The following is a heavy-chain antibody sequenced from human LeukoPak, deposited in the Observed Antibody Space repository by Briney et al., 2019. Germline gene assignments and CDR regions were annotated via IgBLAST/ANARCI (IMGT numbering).Heavy chain of an antibody. CDR2: IIPIFGTA. Sequence: ASVKVSCKASGGTLSSYAISWVRQAPGQGLEWMGGIIPIFGTANYAQKFQGRVTITADESTSTAYMELSSLRSEDTAVYYCARGYFDWSPPDYWGQGTLVTVSS. CDR1: GGTLSSYA. V-gene: IGHV1-69*13. CDR3: ARGYFDWSPPDY. D-gene: IGHD3-9*01. J-gene: IGHJ4*02.